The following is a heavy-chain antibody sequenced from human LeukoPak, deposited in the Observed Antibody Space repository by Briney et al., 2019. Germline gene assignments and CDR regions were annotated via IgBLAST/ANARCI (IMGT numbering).Heavy chain of an antibody. D-gene: IGHD2-15*01. J-gene: IGHJ4*02. CDR3: VKSLGDYVDY. V-gene: IGHV3-64D*06. Sequence: TGGSLRLSCSASGFTFSGYAMHWVRQAPGKGLEYVSTIGSNGGSTYYADSVKGRFTISRDNSKNTLYLRMSSLRAEDTAVYYCVKSLGDYVDYWGQGTLVTVSS. CDR1: GFTFSGYA. CDR2: IGSNGGST.